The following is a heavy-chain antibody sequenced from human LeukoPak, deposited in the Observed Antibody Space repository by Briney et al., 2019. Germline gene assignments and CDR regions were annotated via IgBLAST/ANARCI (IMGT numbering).Heavy chain of an antibody. V-gene: IGHV1-69*04. CDR2: IIPILGIA. CDR3: ARDFDCSSTSCPP. J-gene: IGHJ5*02. CDR1: GGTFSSYA. D-gene: IGHD2-2*01. Sequence: ASVKVSCKASGGTFSSYAISWVRQAPGQGLEWMGRIIPILGIANYAQKFQGRVTITADKSTSTAYMELSSLRSEDTAVYYCARDFDCSSTSCPPWGQGTLVTASS.